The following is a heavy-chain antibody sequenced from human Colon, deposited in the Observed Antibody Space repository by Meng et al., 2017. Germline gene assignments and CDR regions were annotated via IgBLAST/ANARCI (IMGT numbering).Heavy chain of an antibody. Sequence: GESLKISCAASGLTLRNSIMHWVRQAPGKGLEWMSLISPNSNIKIYAESVKGRFTISRDNSQNTVYLQMDSLRADDTALYYCAIHYDSSTLADCLDIWGQGTMVTVSS. V-gene: IGHV3-30*01. CDR2: ISPNSNIK. D-gene: IGHD2/OR15-2a*01. CDR1: GLTLRNSI. J-gene: IGHJ3*02. CDR3: AIHYDSSTLADCLDI.